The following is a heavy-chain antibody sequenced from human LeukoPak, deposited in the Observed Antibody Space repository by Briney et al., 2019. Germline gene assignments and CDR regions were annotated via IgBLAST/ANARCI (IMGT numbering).Heavy chain of an antibody. CDR1: GGSFSGYY. CDR2: INHSGST. CDR3: AVMEDDSSGYLYFQH. D-gene: IGHD3-22*01. Sequence: SETLSFTCAVYGGSFSGYYWSWIRQPPGKGLEWIGEINHSGSTNYNPSLKSRVTISVDTSKNQFSLKLSSVTAADTAVYYCAVMEDDSSGYLYFQHWGQGTLVTVSS. V-gene: IGHV4-34*01. J-gene: IGHJ1*01.